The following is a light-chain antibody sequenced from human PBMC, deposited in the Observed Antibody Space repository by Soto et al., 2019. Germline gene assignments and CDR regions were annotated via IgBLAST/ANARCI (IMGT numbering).Light chain of an antibody. J-gene: IGKJ4*01. V-gene: IGKV1-5*01. CDR2: DAS. CDR3: QQYNSYPRT. Sequence: DIQMTQSPSTLSASVGDRVTITCRARQSISSWLAWYQQKPGKAPKLLIYDASSLESGVPSRFSGSGSGTEFTLTISSLQPDDFASYYCQQYNSYPRTVGGGTKVDSK. CDR1: QSISSW.